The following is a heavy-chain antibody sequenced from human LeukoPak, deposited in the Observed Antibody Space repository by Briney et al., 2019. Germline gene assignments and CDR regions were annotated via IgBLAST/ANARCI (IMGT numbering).Heavy chain of an antibody. V-gene: IGHV1-2*02. CDR1: GYTFTGYY. Sequence: ASVKVSCKASGYTFTGYYMHWVRQAPGQGLEWMGWINPNSGGTNYAQKFQGRVTMTRDTSISTAYMELSRLRSDDTAVYYCASLIKGYCSSTSCYRWYYFDYWGQGTLVTVSS. D-gene: IGHD2-2*02. CDR2: INPNSGGT. J-gene: IGHJ4*02. CDR3: ASLIKGYCSSTSCYRWYYFDY.